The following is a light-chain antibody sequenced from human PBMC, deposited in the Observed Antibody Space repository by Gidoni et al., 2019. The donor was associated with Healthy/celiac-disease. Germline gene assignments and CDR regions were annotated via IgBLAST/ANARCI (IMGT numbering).Light chain of an antibody. J-gene: IGLJ2*01. CDR2: GKN. Sequence: SSELTQDPAVSVALGQTVRITCQGDSLRSYYASWYQQKPGQAPVLVIYGKNNRPSGLPDRFSGSSSGNTASLTITGAQAEDEADYYCNFRDSSGNHLGVFGGGTKLTVL. CDR1: SLRSYY. CDR3: NFRDSSGNHLGV. V-gene: IGLV3-19*01.